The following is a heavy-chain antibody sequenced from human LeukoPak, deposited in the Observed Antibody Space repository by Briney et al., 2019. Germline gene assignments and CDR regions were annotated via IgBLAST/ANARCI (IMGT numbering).Heavy chain of an antibody. CDR2: MSGSGGST. CDR1: GFTFSNYG. V-gene: IGHV3-23*01. J-gene: IGHJ6*03. Sequence: GGSLRLSCAASGFTFSNYGMSWVRQAPGKGLEWVSGMSGSGGSTYYADSVKGRFTISRDNSKNTLYLQMNSLRAEDTAVYYCAGCSGSYPYYYYYMDVWGKGTTVTISS. CDR3: AGCSGSYPYYYYYMDV. D-gene: IGHD1-26*01.